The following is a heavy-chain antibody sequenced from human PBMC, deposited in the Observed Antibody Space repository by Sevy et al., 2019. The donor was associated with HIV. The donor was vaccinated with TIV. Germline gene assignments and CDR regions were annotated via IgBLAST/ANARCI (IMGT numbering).Heavy chain of an antibody. CDR3: ARGRDYHDSTGYYI. CDR1: GGSISNYY. D-gene: IGHD3-22*01. Sequence: SETLSLTCTVSGGSISNYYCSWIRQPPGKGLEWIGHIYYSGSTNYNPSLISRVTISVDTSKNQFSLKLSSVTAADTAVYYCARGRDYHDSTGYYIWGQGTLVTVSS. CDR2: IYYSGST. J-gene: IGHJ4*02. V-gene: IGHV4-59*01.